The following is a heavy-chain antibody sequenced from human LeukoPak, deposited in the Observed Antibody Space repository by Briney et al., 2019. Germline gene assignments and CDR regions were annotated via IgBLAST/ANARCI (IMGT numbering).Heavy chain of an antibody. D-gene: IGHD1-1*01. Sequence: GGSLRLSCAASGFTFSSYAMHWVRQAPGKGLEWVTIISYDGTKKYYADSVKGRFTISRDNSKNTLYLQMNSQTVEDTAVYYCARDRTATTSLNWFDPWGQGTLVTVSS. CDR2: ISYDGTKK. CDR1: GFTFSSYA. J-gene: IGHJ5*02. V-gene: IGHV3-30-3*01. CDR3: ARDRTATTSLNWFDP.